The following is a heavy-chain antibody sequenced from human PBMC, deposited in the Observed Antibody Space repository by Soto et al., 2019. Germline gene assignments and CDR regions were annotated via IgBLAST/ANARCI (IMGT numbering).Heavy chain of an antibody. CDR3: ASGFSSTSWYSFDY. J-gene: IGHJ4*02. Sequence: QVQLQQWGAGLLKPSETLSLTCAVYGGSFSGYYWSWIRQPPGKGMEWIGEINHSGSTNYNASLKSRVTISVDTSKNQSSLKLSSVTAAETAVYYCASGFSSTSWYSFDYWGQGTLVTVSS. V-gene: IGHV4-34*01. CDR2: INHSGST. CDR1: GGSFSGYY. D-gene: IGHD2-2*02.